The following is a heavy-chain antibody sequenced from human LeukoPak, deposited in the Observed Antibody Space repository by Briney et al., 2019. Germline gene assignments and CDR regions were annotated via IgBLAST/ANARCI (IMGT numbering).Heavy chain of an antibody. Sequence: SETLSLTCAVYGGSFSGYYWSWIRQPPGKGLEWIGEINHSGSTNYNPSLKSRVTISVDTSKNQFSLKLSSVTAADTAVYYCARHDGWFGELSSWGQGTLVTVSS. CDR3: ARHDGWFGELSS. J-gene: IGHJ4*02. V-gene: IGHV4-34*01. D-gene: IGHD3-10*01. CDR2: INHSGST. CDR1: GGSFSGYY.